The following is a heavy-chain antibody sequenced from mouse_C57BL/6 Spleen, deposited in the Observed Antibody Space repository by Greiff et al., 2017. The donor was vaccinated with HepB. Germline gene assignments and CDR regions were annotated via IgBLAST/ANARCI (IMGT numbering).Heavy chain of an antibody. J-gene: IGHJ4*01. Sequence: EVQLVESGGGLVQPKGSLKLSCAASGFSFNTYAMNWVRQAPGKGLEWVARIRRKSNKYATNYADSVKDRFNISRDDSESMLYLQMNNLKTEDTAMYYCVRLHKNNDGARNYWGQGTSVTVAA. D-gene: IGHD6-1*01. CDR3: VRLHKNNDGARNY. CDR2: IRRKSNKYAT. CDR1: GFSFNTYA. V-gene: IGHV10-1*01.